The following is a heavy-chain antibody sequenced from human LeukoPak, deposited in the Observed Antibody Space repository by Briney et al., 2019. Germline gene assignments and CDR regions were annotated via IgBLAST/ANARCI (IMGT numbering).Heavy chain of an antibody. V-gene: IGHV4-61*02. CDR3: AREPGDATGGPSDLDY. Sequence: SQTLSLTCTGSGGSISSGSYYWGCIRQPAGKGLECIARIYTSGSTNYNPSLKSRVTISVDTSKSQLSLKLSSGTAATASVSVCAREPGDATGGPSDLDYWGQGALVAASS. CDR1: GGSISSGSYY. CDR2: IYTSGST. D-gene: IGHD2-15*01. J-gene: IGHJ4*02.